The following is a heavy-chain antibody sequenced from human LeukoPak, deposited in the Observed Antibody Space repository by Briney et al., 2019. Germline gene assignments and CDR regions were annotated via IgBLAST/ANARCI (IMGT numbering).Heavy chain of an antibody. D-gene: IGHD2-21*01. Sequence: PGGSLRLSCAASGFTFYTYSMNWVRQAPGKGLEWVSYINSISSAIYYADSVKGRFTISRDNAKNSLYLQMNSLRAEDTAIYYCARGVNGDTDFWGQGTLVTVSS. CDR1: GFTFYTYS. CDR2: INSISSAI. J-gene: IGHJ4*02. CDR3: ARGVNGDTDF. V-gene: IGHV3-48*01.